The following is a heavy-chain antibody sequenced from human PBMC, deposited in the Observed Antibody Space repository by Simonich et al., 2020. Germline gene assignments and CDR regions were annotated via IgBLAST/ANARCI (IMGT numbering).Heavy chain of an antibody. Sequence: QVQLEQSGAEGKKPGASVKVSCKASGYTFTGHYMHWARQAPGQGLDWIGCINPHRGGTNYAQNCHGRVTMTRETSISTASMELSRLRSDDTAVYYCARGRIAAAGTYYYYYMDVWGKGTTVTVSS. D-gene: IGHD6-13*01. CDR1: GYTFTGHY. J-gene: IGHJ6*03. CDR3: ARGRIAAAGTYYYYYMDV. V-gene: IGHV1-2*02. CDR2: INPHRGGT.